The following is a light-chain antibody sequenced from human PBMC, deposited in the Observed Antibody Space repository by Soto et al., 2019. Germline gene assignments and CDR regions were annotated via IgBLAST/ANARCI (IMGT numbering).Light chain of an antibody. J-gene: IGLJ1*01. CDR2: EVS. CDR3: SSFTSSATQV. CDR1: SSDVGGYNY. V-gene: IGLV2-14*01. Sequence: QSVLTQPASVSGSPGQSITISCTGTSSDVGGYNYVSWYQQHPGKVPKLLIYEVSHRPSGISSRFSGSKSGNTASLSISGLQAEDEADYYCSSFTSSATQVFGTGTKLTVL.